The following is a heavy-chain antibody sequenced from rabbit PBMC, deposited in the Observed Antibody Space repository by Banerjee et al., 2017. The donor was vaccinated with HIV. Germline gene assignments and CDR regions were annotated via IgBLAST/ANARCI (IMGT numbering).Heavy chain of an antibody. V-gene: IGHV1S40*01. J-gene: IGHJ4*01. D-gene: IGHD4-1*01. CDR2: VYGGSTGST. CDR1: GFSFSIYYW. Sequence: QSLEESGGDLVKPGASLTLACTASGFSFSIYYWMCWVRQAPGKGLEWIACVYGGSTGSTYYANWAKGRFTISKTSSTTVTLQMTSLTAADTATYFCVRGSGWGAFNLWGPGTLVTVS. CDR3: VRGSGWGAFNL.